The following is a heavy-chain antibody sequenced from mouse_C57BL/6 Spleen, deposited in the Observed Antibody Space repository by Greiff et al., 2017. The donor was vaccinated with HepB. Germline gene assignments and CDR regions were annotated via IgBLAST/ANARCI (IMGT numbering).Heavy chain of an antibody. CDR2: IYPGSGST. J-gene: IGHJ3*01. CDR3: ARDYGSSLAWFAY. D-gene: IGHD1-1*01. Sequence: QVQLQQPGAELVKPGASVKMSCKASDYTFTSYWITWVKQRPGQGLEWIGDIYPGSGSTNYNEKFKSKATLTVDTSSSTAYMQLSSLTSEDSAVYYCARDYGSSLAWFAYWGQGTLVTVSA. V-gene: IGHV1-55*01. CDR1: DYTFTSYW.